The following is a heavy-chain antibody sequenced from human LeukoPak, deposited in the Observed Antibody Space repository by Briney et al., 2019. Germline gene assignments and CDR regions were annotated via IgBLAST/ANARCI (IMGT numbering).Heavy chain of an antibody. J-gene: IGHJ4*02. V-gene: IGHV4-59*01. Sequence: SETLSLTCTISGGSISSYYWSWMRQPPGKGLEWIGYVYYSGSTNYNPSLKSRVTISVDTSKTQFSLKLNSVTAADTAVYYCTRDRDGYLNSVWGQGTLVTVSP. CDR1: GGSISSYY. D-gene: IGHD5-24*01. CDR2: VYYSGST. CDR3: TRDRDGYLNSV.